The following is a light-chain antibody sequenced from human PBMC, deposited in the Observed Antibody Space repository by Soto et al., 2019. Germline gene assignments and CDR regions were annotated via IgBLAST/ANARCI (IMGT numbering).Light chain of an antibody. V-gene: IGLV2-14*01. J-gene: IGLJ3*02. Sequence: QSALTQPASVSGSPGQSITITWTGTSSDIGGYNYVSWYQQHPGKAPKLMIYEVSNRPSGVSDRFSGSKSGNTASLTISGLQAEDEADYYCSSFTTITTLEVFGGGTKLTVL. CDR3: SSFTTITTLEV. CDR1: SSDIGGYNY. CDR2: EVS.